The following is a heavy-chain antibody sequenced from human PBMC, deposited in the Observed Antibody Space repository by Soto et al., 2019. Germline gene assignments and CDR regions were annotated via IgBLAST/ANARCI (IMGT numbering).Heavy chain of an antibody. D-gene: IGHD2-15*01. CDR3: ARGGRYFRGGTCTYYYGMDV. J-gene: IGHJ6*02. Sequence: QVQLVQSGAEVKTPGSSVKVSCKASGGIFSTYAISWVRQAPGQGLEWMGGIIPILGTANYAQNFQGRATITADESTSTAYMELSSLRADDTAVFYCARGGRYFRGGTCTYYYGMDVWGQGTTVTVSS. CDR2: IIPILGTA. CDR1: GGIFSTYA. V-gene: IGHV1-69*01.